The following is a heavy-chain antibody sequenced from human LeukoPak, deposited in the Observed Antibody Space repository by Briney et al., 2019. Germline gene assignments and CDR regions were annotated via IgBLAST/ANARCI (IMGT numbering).Heavy chain of an antibody. Sequence: PGRSLRLSCAASGFTLSSYGMHWVRQAPGKGLEWVAVISYDGSNKYYADSVKGRFTISRDNSKNTLYLQMNSLRAEDTAVYYCAKDPRGSYYDSGSYYDYWGQGTLSPSPQ. V-gene: IGHV3-30*18. CDR1: GFTLSSYG. J-gene: IGHJ4*02. D-gene: IGHD3-10*01. CDR2: ISYDGSNK. CDR3: AKDPRGSYYDSGSYYDY.